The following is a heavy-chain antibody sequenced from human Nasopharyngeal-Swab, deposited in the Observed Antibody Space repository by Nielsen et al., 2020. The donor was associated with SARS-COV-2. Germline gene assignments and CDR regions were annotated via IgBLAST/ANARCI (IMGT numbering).Heavy chain of an antibody. CDR2: ISRSSNSI. Sequence: GESLKISCATSGFNFNMYSMYWVRQAPGKGLEWVSSISRSSNSIYYGDSVKGRFTISRDNTQKSLYLEMNSLRVEDTAVYYCARLGTESYHYYSLDVWGQGTTVTVSS. CDR3: ARLGTESYHYYSLDV. V-gene: IGHV3-21*01. J-gene: IGHJ6*02. D-gene: IGHD3-10*01. CDR1: GFNFNMYS.